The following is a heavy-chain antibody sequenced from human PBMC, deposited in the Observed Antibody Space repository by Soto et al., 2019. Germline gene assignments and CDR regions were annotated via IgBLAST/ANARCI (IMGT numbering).Heavy chain of an antibody. CDR2: ISGSGGST. CDR1: GFTFSSYA. D-gene: IGHD6-19*01. V-gene: IGHV3-23*01. J-gene: IGHJ6*02. CDR3: AKDGQSGWAAHYYYYYGMDV. Sequence: GGSLRLSCAASGFTFSSYAMSWVRQAPGKGLEWVSAISGSGGSTYYADSVKGRFTISRDNSKNTLYLQMNSLRAEDTAVYYCAKDGQSGWAAHYYYYYGMDVWGQGTTVTVSS.